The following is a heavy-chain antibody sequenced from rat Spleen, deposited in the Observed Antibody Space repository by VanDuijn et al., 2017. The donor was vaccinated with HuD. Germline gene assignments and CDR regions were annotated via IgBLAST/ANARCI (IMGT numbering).Heavy chain of an antibody. CDR3: ARPHSSLYVMDA. V-gene: IGHV5-22*01. CDR1: GFTFSDYY. D-gene: IGHD1-2*01. J-gene: IGHJ4*01. Sequence: EVQLVESGGGLVQPGRSMKLSCAASGFTFSDYYMAWVRQAPKKGLEWVASISYEGSSTYYGDSVKGRFIISRDKAKSTLYLQMNSLRSEDTAIYYCARPHSSLYVMDAWGQGASVTVSS. CDR2: ISYEGSST.